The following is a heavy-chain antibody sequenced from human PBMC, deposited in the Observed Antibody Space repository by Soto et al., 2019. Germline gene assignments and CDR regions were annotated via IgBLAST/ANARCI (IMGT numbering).Heavy chain of an antibody. Sequence: GESLKISCQGSGYSFTNYRVGWVRRIPGRGLEWMGIIHPGDSDTRYSPFFQGQVTISADKSISTAYLQWSSLKASDTAMYYCARHNRYSSTWFEGWFDPWGQGTLVTVSS. CDR1: GYSFTNYR. CDR3: ARHNRYSSTWFEGWFDP. J-gene: IGHJ5*02. CDR2: IHPGDSDT. V-gene: IGHV5-51*01. D-gene: IGHD6-13*01.